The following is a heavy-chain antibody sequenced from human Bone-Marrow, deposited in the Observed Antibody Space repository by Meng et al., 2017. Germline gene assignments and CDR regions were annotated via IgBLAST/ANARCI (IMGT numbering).Heavy chain of an antibody. D-gene: IGHD7-27*01. CDR3: TRDRWGGLPNV. V-gene: IGHV3-74*01. CDR1: GFTFSDYW. CDR2: INADGTKT. J-gene: IGHJ4*02. Sequence: GGSLRLSCAASGFTFSDYWMHWVRQAPGKGLVWVSRINADGTKTDYADSVKGRFTISRDNTKNTVFLQGSSLRAEDTAVYYCTRDRWGGLPNVWGQGTLVTVSS.